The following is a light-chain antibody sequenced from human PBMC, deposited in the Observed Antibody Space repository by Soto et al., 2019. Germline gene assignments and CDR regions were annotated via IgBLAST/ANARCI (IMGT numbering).Light chain of an antibody. CDR3: QQYNSYPLT. Sequence: DSQMAQSPSTLAASVGDRVTISCRASQSISSWLAWYQQRPGKAPKLLIYDASSLESGVPSRFSGSGSGTEFTLTISSLQPDDFATYYCQQYNSYPLTFGGGTKVDIK. J-gene: IGKJ4*01. CDR2: DAS. V-gene: IGKV1-5*01. CDR1: QSISSW.